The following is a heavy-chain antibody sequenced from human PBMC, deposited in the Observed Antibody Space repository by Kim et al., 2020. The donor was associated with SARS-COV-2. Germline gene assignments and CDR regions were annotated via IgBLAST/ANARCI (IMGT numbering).Heavy chain of an antibody. Sequence: GGSLRLSCAASGFTFNTYGMHWVRQAPGKGLEWVAVISYDGSHKYYADSVKGRFTISRDNSKNTLYLQMNSLRIEDTAVYYCAKSFSGSYFGYDYWGQGTLVTASS. CDR1: GFTFNTYG. CDR2: ISYDGSHK. V-gene: IGHV3-30*18. D-gene: IGHD1-26*01. CDR3: AKSFSGSYFGYDY. J-gene: IGHJ4*02.